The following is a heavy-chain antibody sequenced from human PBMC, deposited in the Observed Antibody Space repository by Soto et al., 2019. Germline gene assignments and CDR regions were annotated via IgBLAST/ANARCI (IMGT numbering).Heavy chain of an antibody. CDR3: ARPQQWLVLNSGMDV. CDR1: GFTFSSYW. D-gene: IGHD6-19*01. CDR2: IKQDGSEK. J-gene: IGHJ6*02. Sequence: GGSLRLSCAASGFTFSSYWVSWVRQAPGKGLEWVANIKQDGSEKYYVDSVKGRFTISRDNAKNSLYLQMNSLRAEDTAVYYCARPQQWLVLNSGMDVWGQGTTVTVSS. V-gene: IGHV3-7*01.